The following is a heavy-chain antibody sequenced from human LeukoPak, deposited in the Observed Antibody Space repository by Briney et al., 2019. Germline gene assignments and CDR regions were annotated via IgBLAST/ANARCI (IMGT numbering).Heavy chain of an antibody. J-gene: IGHJ3*02. V-gene: IGHV3-11*04. CDR2: ISSTGGTI. CDR3: ARGYSRAAFDI. CDR1: GFTFSDYY. Sequence: GGSLRLSCAASGFTFSDYYMSWIRQAPGKGLEWVSFISSTGGTIYYADSVKDRFTVSRDNAKKSLLLQMNSLRAEDTALYYCARGYSRAAFDIWGQGTMVTVSS. D-gene: IGHD2-15*01.